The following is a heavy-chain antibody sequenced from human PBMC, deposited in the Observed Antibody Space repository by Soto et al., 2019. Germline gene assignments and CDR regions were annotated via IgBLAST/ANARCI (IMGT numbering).Heavy chain of an antibody. J-gene: IGHJ6*02. D-gene: IGHD2-15*01. CDR3: ARGEDKVPGYYYYGMDV. Sequence: SETLSLTCTVSGGSISSYYWSWIRQPPGKGLEWIGYIYYSGSTNYNPSLKSRVTISVDTSKNQFSLKLSSVTAADTAVYYCARGEDKVPGYYYYGMDVWGQGTAVTVSS. CDR2: IYYSGST. CDR1: GGSISSYY. V-gene: IGHV4-59*01.